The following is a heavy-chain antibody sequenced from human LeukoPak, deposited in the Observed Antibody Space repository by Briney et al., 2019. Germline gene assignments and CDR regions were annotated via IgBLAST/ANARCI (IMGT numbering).Heavy chain of an antibody. J-gene: IGHJ4*02. D-gene: IGHD6-19*01. V-gene: IGHV3-21*04. CDR3: AKKLSGWYYFDY. Sequence: PEGSLRLSCAASGFTFSSYSMNWVRQAPGKGLEWVSSISSSSSYIYYADSVKGRFTISRDNAKNSLYLQMNSLRAEDTAVYYCAKKLSGWYYFDYWGQGSLVTVSS. CDR2: ISSSSSYI. CDR1: GFTFSSYS.